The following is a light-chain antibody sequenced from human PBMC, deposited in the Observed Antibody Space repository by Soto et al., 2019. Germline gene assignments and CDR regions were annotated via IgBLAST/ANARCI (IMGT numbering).Light chain of an antibody. Sequence: EIVMTQSPGTLSVSPGERATLSCRASQSVSSNLAWYQQKPGQAPRLLIYVASTRATGIPARFSGSGSETECTLTISSQQSEEVAVNDCLQFYNGPRTFGQGTKVEIK. V-gene: IGKV3-15*01. CDR3: LQFYNGPRT. J-gene: IGKJ1*01. CDR1: QSVSSN. CDR2: VAS.